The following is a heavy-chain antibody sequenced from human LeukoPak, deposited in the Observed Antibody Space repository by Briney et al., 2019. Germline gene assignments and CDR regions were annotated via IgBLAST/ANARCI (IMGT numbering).Heavy chain of an antibody. CDR1: GYTFTSYG. V-gene: IGHV1-18*01. J-gene: IGHJ3*02. CDR2: IGAYNGNT. D-gene: IGHD1-26*01. Sequence: EASVKVSCKASGYTFTSYGISWVRQAPGQGLEWMGWIGAYNGNTNYAQKLQGRVTMTTDTSTSTAYMELSRLRSDDTAVYYCVRWELRLDAFDIWGQGTMVTVSS. CDR3: VRWELRLDAFDI.